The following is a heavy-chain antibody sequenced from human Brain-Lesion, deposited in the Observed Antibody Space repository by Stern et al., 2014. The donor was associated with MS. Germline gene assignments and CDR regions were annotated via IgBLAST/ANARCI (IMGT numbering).Heavy chain of an antibody. Sequence: QVQLXXXGPGLMKXSXXLALTCXXSXDXXSSXXXXXXXIXXXPXXXXXWLGRTYYRSKWYYQYAESVKSRITINADTSTNQFSLQLNSVTPEDTAVYLCAKGYNWFDSWGQGTVVTVS. CDR1: XDXXSSXXXX. V-gene: IGHV6-1*01. CDR2: TYYRSKWYY. CDR3: AKGYNWFDS. J-gene: IGHJ5*01.